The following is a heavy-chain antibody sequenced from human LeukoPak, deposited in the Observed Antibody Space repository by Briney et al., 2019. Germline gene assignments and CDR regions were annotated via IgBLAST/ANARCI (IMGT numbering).Heavy chain of an antibody. J-gene: IGHJ4*02. V-gene: IGHV3-48*03. CDR2: ISSSGSTT. D-gene: IGHD2/OR15-2a*01. CDR3: ARGRTTLWVDY. Sequence: GGSLRLSCAASGFTFSSYEMNWVRQAPGKGLEWVSYISSSGSTTYYADSVKGRFTISRDNAKNSLYLQMNSLRAEDTAVYYCARGRTTLWVDYWGQGTLVTVSS. CDR1: GFTFSSYE.